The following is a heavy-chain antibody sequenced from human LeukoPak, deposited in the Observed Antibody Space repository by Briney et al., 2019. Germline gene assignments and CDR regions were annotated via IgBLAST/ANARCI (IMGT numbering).Heavy chain of an antibody. D-gene: IGHD2-2*01. V-gene: IGHV3-23*01. CDR3: AKSSAARVVPTAYFDY. Sequence: GGSLRLSCAASGFTLSSYAMSWVRQGPGKGLERVSAISVSGNTYHADSVKGRFTISRDSSKNTLFLQMNSLRAEDTAVYYCAKSSAARVVPTAYFDYWGQGTLVTVSS. J-gene: IGHJ4*02. CDR1: GFTLSSYA. CDR2: ISVSGNT.